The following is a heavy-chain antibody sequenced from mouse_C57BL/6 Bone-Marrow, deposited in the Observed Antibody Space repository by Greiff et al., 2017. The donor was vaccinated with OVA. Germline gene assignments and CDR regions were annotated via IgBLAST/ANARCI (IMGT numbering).Heavy chain of an antibody. D-gene: IGHD1-1*01. J-gene: IGHJ2*01. CDR1: GYTFTSYW. CDR2: IHPNSGST. CDR3: ARGTLLPSTYYFDY. V-gene: IGHV1-64*01. Sequence: QVQLQQPGAELVKPGASVKLSCKASGYTFTSYWMHWVKQRPGQGLEWIGMIHPNSGSTNYNEKFKSKATLTVDKSSSTAYMQLSSLTSEDSAVDYCARGTLLPSTYYFDYWGQGTTLTVSA.